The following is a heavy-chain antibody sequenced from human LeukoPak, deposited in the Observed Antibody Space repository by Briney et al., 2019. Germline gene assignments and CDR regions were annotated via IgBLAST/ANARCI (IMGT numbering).Heavy chain of an antibody. CDR3: ARDEGYTYGNFHYYYMDV. D-gene: IGHD5-18*01. J-gene: IGHJ6*03. Sequence: GGSLRLSCVASGFTFSTYAMGWVRQVPGKGLEWVSGVSESGGSTYYADSVKGRFTISRDNSKDTLSLQMNSLRAEDTAVYYCARDEGYTYGNFHYYYMDVWGKGTTVTVSS. CDR2: VSESGGST. V-gene: IGHV3-23*01. CDR1: GFTFSTYA.